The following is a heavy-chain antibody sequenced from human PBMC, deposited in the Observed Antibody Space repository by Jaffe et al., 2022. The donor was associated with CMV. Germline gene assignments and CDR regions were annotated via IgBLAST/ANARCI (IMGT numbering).Heavy chain of an antibody. CDR1: GFRFDDYA. CDR2: ISWNSGSV. V-gene: IGHV3-9*01. J-gene: IGHJ4*02. CDR3: AKDRSKSVAGGKADF. D-gene: IGHD6-19*01. Sequence: EVRLVESGGGWVQPGRSLRLSCAASGFRFDDYAMHWVRQVPGKGLEWVSGISWNSGSVGYGGSVKGRFSISRDNAKDSLYLQMNDLRTEDTALYYCAKDRSKSVAGGKADFWGQGILVTVSS.